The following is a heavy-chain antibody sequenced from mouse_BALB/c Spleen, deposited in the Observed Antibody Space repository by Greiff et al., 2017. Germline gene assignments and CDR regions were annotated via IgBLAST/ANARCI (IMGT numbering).Heavy chain of an antibody. V-gene: IGHV5-17*02. CDR1: GFTFSSFG. D-gene: IGHD2-1*01. CDR3: ARWGSYGNAY. Sequence: EVQLVESGGGLVQPGGSRKLSCAASGFTFSSFGMHWVRQAPEKGLEWVAYISSGSSTIYYADTVKGRFTISRDNPKNTLFLQMTSLRSEDTAMYYCARWGSYGNAYWGQGTLVTVSA. CDR2: ISSGSSTI. J-gene: IGHJ3*01.